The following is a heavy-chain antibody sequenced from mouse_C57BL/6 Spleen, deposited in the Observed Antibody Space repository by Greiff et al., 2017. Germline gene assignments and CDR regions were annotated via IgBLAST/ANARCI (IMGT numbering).Heavy chain of an antibody. Sequence: EVQVVESEGGLVQPGSSMKLSCTASGFTFSDYYMAWVRQVPEKGLEWVANINYDGSSTYYLDSLKSRFIISRDNAKNILYLQMSSLKSEDTATYYCAREGDGYFYYAMDYWGQGASVTVSS. CDR2: INYDGSST. V-gene: IGHV5-16*01. CDR1: GFTFSDYY. CDR3: AREGDGYFYYAMDY. J-gene: IGHJ4*01. D-gene: IGHD2-3*01.